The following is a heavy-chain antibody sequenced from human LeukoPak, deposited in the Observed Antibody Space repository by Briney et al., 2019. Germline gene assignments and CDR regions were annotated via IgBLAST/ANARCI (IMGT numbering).Heavy chain of an antibody. CDR2: ITPMFGIA. J-gene: IGHJ4*02. D-gene: IGHD4-23*01. Sequence: SVKVSCKASGGTFSSHEISWVRQAPGQGLEWMGGITPMFGIAKYAQKFQGRATISAVESMSTVHMELSSLRSEDTAKYYCARGWLADSTVVTPYNYWGQGTVVTVSS. V-gene: IGHV1-69*01. CDR3: ARGWLADSTVVTPYNY. CDR1: GGTFSSHE.